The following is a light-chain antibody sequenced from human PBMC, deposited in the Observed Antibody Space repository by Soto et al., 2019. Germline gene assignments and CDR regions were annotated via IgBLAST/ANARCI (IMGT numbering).Light chain of an antibody. Sequence: QSALTQPRSVSGSPGQSVSISCTGTSSDVGAYNLVSWYQHLPGKAPKLMIYDVNVRPSGVPDRFSGSKSGNTASLTITGLQTEDEADYYCCSYAGTYSVIFGEGTKLTVL. CDR2: DVN. CDR1: SSDVGAYNL. V-gene: IGLV2-11*01. J-gene: IGLJ2*01. CDR3: CSYAGTYSVI.